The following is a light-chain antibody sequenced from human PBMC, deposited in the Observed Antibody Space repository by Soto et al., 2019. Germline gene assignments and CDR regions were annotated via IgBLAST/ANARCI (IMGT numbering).Light chain of an antibody. CDR1: EDITNY. CDR3: QQYYSLPYT. V-gene: IGKV1-33*01. CDR2: DAS. J-gene: IGKJ2*01. Sequence: DIQMTQSPSSLSASVGDRVTITCQASEDITNYLNWYQQKPGQAPKLLIYDASNLEVVVPSRFSGSGSGTDFPFTICILHPEYIATYYCQQYYSLPYTFGQGTKLEIK.